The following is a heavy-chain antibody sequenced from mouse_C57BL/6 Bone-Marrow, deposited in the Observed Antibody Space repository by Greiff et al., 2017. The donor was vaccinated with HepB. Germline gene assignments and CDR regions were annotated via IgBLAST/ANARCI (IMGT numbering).Heavy chain of an antibody. J-gene: IGHJ3*01. V-gene: IGHV7-1*01. Sequence: EVMLVESGGGLVQSGRSLRLSCATSGFTFSDFYMEWVRQAPGKGLEWIAASRNKANDYTTEYSASVKGRFIVSRDTSQSILYLQMNALRAEDTAIYYCARDAGDGYVFAYWGQGTLVTVSA. CDR2: SRNKANDYTT. CDR1: GFTFSDFY. D-gene: IGHD2-2*01. CDR3: ARDAGDGYVFAY.